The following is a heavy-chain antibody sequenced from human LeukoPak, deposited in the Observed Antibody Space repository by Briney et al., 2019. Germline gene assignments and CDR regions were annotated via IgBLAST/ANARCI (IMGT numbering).Heavy chain of an antibody. CDR3: AKDGSWGDYRFYFYMDV. CDR2: ISAYNGNT. J-gene: IGHJ6*03. Sequence: ASVKVSCKASGYTFTSYGISWVRRAPGQGLEWMGWISAYNGNTNYAQKLQGRVTMTTDTSTSTAYMELRSLRSDDTAVYYCAKDGSWGDYRFYFYMDVWGKGTTVSVSS. D-gene: IGHD3-16*01. CDR1: GYTFTSYG. V-gene: IGHV1-18*01.